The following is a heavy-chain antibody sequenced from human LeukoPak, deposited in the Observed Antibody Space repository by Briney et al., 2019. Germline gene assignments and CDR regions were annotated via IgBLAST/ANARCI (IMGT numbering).Heavy chain of an antibody. D-gene: IGHD1-14*01. Sequence: GGSLRLSCAASGFTLNSYLMSWVRQAPGRGLEWVANINKDGSEENYLDSMKGRFTVSRENAKNPLYLQMKRLRGEDTAVYYCASVNPNRNALDLWGQGTMVTISS. V-gene: IGHV3-7*01. CDR1: GFTLNSYL. J-gene: IGHJ3*01. CDR2: INKDGSEE. CDR3: ASVNPNRNALDL.